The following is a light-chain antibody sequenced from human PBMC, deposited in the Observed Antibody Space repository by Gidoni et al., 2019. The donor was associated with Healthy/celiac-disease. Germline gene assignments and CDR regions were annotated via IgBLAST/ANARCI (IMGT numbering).Light chain of an antibody. Sequence: DIVMTQSPDSLAVSLGERATINCKSSQSVVYSSNNKNYLAWYQQKPGQPPKLLIYWASTRESGVPDRVSGSGSGTDFTLTISSLQAEDVAVYYCQQYYSTPLTFGQGTRLEIK. CDR2: WAS. CDR3: QQYYSTPLT. CDR1: QSVVYSSNNKNY. J-gene: IGKJ5*01. V-gene: IGKV4-1*01.